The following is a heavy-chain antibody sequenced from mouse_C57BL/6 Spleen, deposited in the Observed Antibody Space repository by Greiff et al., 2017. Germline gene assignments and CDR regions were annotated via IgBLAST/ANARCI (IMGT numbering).Heavy chain of an antibody. CDR3: ARWDYDGFAY. CDR2: ISSGSSTI. D-gene: IGHD2-4*01. J-gene: IGHJ3*01. V-gene: IGHV5-17*01. CDR1: GFTFSDYG. Sequence: EVQVVESGGGLVKPGGSLKLSCAASGFTFSDYGMHWVRQAPEKGLEWVAYISSGSSTIYSADTVKGRFTFSRANAKNTLFLQLTSLRSEDTAMYYCARWDYDGFAYWGQGTLVTVSA.